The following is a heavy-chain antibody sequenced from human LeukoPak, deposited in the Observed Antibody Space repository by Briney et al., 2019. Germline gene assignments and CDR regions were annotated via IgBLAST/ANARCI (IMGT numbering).Heavy chain of an antibody. J-gene: IGHJ5*02. V-gene: IGHV3-30*18. Sequence: GSLRLSCAASGFTFSSYGMHWVRQAAGKGLEWGAVISYDGSNKYYADSVKGRLTISRDNSKNTLYLQMNSLRAEDTAVYYCANSYDILTGYYGFDPWGQGTLVTVSS. D-gene: IGHD3-9*01. CDR2: ISYDGSNK. CDR3: ANSYDILTGYYGFDP. CDR1: GFTFSSYG.